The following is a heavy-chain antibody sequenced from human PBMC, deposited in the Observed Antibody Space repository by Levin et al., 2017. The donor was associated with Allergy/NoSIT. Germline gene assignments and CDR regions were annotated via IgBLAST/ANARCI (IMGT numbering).Heavy chain of an antibody. D-gene: IGHD5-18*01. CDR2: INHSGST. CDR1: GGSFSGYY. J-gene: IGHJ4*02. Sequence: MSSETLSLTCAVYGGSFSGYYWSWIRQPPGKGLEWIGEINHSGSTNYNPSLKSRVTISVDTSKNQFSLKLGSVTAADTAVYYCSRGLDTYWGQGTLVTVSS. CDR3: SRGLDTY. V-gene: IGHV4-34*01.